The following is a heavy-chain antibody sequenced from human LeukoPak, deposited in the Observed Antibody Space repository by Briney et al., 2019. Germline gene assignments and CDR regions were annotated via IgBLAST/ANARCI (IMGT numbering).Heavy chain of an antibody. D-gene: IGHD6-13*01. CDR3: AKDHGARYSGFDAFDI. CDR2: ISGSGGST. J-gene: IGHJ3*02. Sequence: GGSLRLSCAASGFTFSSYAMGWVRQAPGKGLEWVSAISGSGGSTYYADSVKGRFTISRDNSRNTLYLQMNSLRAEDTAVYYCAKDHGARYSGFDAFDIWGQGTMVTVSS. CDR1: GFTFSSYA. V-gene: IGHV3-23*01.